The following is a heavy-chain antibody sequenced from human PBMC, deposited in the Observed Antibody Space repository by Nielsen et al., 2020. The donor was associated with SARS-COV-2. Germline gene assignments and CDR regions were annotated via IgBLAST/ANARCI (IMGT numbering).Heavy chain of an antibody. D-gene: IGHD2-15*01. J-gene: IGHJ6*02. CDR1: GGSISSGSYY. V-gene: IGHV4-61*02. Sequence: SETLSLTCTVSGGSISSGSYYWSWIRQPAGKGLEWIGRIYTSGSTNYNPSLKSRVTISVDTSKNQFSLKLSSVTAADTAVYYCARGPGGPFVSVWGQGTTVTVSS. CDR3: ARGPGGPFVSV. CDR2: IYTSGST.